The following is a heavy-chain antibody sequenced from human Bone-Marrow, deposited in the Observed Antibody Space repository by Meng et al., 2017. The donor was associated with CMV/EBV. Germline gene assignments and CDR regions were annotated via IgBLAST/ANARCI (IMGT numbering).Heavy chain of an antibody. CDR3: AKDGGYSYVSYYYYYGMAV. CDR2: IRYDGSNK. V-gene: IGHV3-30*02. D-gene: IGHD5-18*01. J-gene: IGHJ6*02. CDR1: GFTFSSYG. Sequence: GESLKISCAASGFTFSSYGMHWVRQAPGKGLEWVAFIRYDGSNKYYADSVKGRFTISRDNSKNTLYLQMNSLRAEDTAVYYCAKDGGYSYVSYYYYYGMAVWGPGTTVTVSS.